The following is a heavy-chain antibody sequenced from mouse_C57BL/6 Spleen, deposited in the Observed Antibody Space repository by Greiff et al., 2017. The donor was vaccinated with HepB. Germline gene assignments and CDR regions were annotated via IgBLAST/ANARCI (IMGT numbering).Heavy chain of an antibody. CDR3: ARDGDYSNYDYAMDY. Sequence: EVKLQESGPGLVKPSQSLSLTCSVTGYSITSGYYWNWIRQFPGNKLEWMGYISYDGSNNYNPSLKNRISITRDTSKNQFFLKLNSVTTEDTATYYCARDGDYSNYDYAMDYWGQGTSVTVSS. CDR2: ISYDGSN. CDR1: GYSITSGYY. J-gene: IGHJ4*01. V-gene: IGHV3-6*01. D-gene: IGHD2-5*01.